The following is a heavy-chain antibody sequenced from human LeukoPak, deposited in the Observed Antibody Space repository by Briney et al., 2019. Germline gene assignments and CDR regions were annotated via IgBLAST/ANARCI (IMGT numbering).Heavy chain of an antibody. CDR1: GGSFSGYY. D-gene: IGHD6-13*01. Sequence: SETLSLTCAVYGGSFSGYYWSWIRQPPGKGLEWIGEINHSRSTNYNPSLKSRVTISVDTSKNQFSLKLNSVTAADTAVYYCARPVYSSSNDAFDIWGQGTMVTVSS. J-gene: IGHJ3*02. CDR2: INHSRST. V-gene: IGHV4-34*01. CDR3: ARPVYSSSNDAFDI.